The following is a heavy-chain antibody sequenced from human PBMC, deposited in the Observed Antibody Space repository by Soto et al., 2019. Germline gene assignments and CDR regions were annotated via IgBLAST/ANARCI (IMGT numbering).Heavy chain of an antibody. CDR1: GGSLTGYY. J-gene: IGHJ4*02. D-gene: IGHD5-12*01. Sequence: QVQLQQWGAGLLKPSETLSLTCTVNGGSLTGYYWSWIRQPPGKGLEWIGAVKDGGSTNYSPSLRGRVSTSADTSKNHFSQRLNSVTAADTAVDFCARGQEGIVATHWDQGALVTVSS. CDR3: ARGQEGIVATH. CDR2: VKDGGST. V-gene: IGHV4-34*01.